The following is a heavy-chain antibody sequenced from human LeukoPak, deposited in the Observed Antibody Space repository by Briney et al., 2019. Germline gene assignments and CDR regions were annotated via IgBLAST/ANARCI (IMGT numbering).Heavy chain of an antibody. Sequence: PSETLSLTCTVSGGSISSSSYYWGWIRQPPGKGLEWIGSIYYSGSTYYSPSLKSRVTISVDTSKNQFSLKLSSVTAADTAVYYCAMPPREVVPAAIGMAPGYFDLWGRGTLVTVSS. D-gene: IGHD2-2*01. J-gene: IGHJ2*01. CDR1: GGSISSSSYY. CDR3: AMPPREVVPAAIGMAPGYFDL. V-gene: IGHV4-39*01. CDR2: IYYSGST.